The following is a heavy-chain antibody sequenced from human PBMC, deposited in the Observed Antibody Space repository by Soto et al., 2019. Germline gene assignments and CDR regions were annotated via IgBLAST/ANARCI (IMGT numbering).Heavy chain of an antibody. Sequence: GGSLRLSCAASGFTFSNYAMIWVRQAPGKGLEWVSHIYGGGHGTYYADSVKGRFTISRDNSKNTLYVQMNSLKAEDTAVYYCAKDAGVGAAKDAFDIWGQGTMFTVSS. V-gene: IGHV3-23*01. CDR3: AKDAGVGAAKDAFDI. CDR2: IYGGGHGT. J-gene: IGHJ3*02. D-gene: IGHD1-26*01. CDR1: GFTFSNYA.